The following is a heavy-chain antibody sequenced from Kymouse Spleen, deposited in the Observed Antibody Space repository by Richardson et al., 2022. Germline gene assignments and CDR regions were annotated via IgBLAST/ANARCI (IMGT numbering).Heavy chain of an antibody. CDR3: ARDLGGWYGL*L. CDR2: ISSSSSYI. Sequence: EVQLVESGGGLVKPGGSLRLSCAASGFTFSSYSMNWVRQAPGKGLEWVSSISSSSSYIYYADSVKGRFTISRDNAKNSLYLQMNSLRAEDTAVYYCARDLGGWYGL*LLGPGNPGHRLL. V-gene: IGHV3-21*03. D-gene: IGHD6-19*01. J-gene: IGHJ4*02. CDR1: GFTFSSYS.